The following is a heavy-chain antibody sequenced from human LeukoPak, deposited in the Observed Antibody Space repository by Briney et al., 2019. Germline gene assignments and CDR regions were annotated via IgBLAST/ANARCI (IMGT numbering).Heavy chain of an antibody. CDR3: VKDEVLSSGWYFDF. J-gene: IGHJ4*02. D-gene: IGHD6-19*01. CDR2: IRYDGTTK. CDR1: GFTFSTYG. Sequence: PGGSLRLSCAASGFTFSTYGMHWVRQAPGKGLEWVAFIRYDGTTKYYADSVKGRFTISRDNSKNTLYLEINSLRGEDTAVYYCVKDEVLSSGWYFDFWGQGTLVTVSS. V-gene: IGHV3-30*02.